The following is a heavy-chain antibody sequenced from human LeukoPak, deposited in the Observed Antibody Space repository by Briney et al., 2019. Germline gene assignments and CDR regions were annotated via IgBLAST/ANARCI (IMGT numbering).Heavy chain of an antibody. D-gene: IGHD1-1*01. J-gene: IGHJ4*02. CDR3: ARDLSSTPNWELDH. CDR2: INAGSGDT. CDR1: GYTFSGYF. Sequence: ASVKVSCKASGYTFSGYFVHWVRQAPGQGLEWMGRINAGSGDTGFAQKFQGRVTMTRDTFVSTAYMEVSGLTSDDTAMYYCARDLSSTPNWELDHWGQGTLVTVSS. V-gene: IGHV1-2*06.